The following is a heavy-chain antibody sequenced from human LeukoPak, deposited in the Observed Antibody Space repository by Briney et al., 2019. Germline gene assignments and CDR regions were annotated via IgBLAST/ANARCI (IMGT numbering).Heavy chain of an antibody. CDR1: GGSFSGYY. J-gene: IGHJ5*02. CDR3: AREGYSYAERYWFDP. CDR2: INHSGST. Sequence: PSETLSLTCAVYGGSFSGYYWSWIRQPPGKGLEWIGEINHSGSTNYNPSLKSRVTISVDTSKNQFSLKLSSVTAADTAVYYCAREGYSYAERYWFDPWGQGTLVTVSS. V-gene: IGHV4-34*01. D-gene: IGHD5-18*01.